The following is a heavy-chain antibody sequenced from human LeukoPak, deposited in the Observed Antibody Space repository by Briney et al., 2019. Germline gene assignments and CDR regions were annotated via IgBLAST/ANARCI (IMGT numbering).Heavy chain of an antibody. Sequence: PGGSLRLSCAASGFTFSSYEMNWVRQAPGKGLEWVSYISSSGSTIYYADSVKGRFTISRDNAKNSLYLQMNSLRAEDTAVYYCARVGLSSSYPHNYWGQGTLVTVSS. D-gene: IGHD6-13*01. J-gene: IGHJ4*02. CDR2: ISSSGSTI. CDR1: GFTFSSYE. V-gene: IGHV3-48*03. CDR3: ARVGLSSSYPHNY.